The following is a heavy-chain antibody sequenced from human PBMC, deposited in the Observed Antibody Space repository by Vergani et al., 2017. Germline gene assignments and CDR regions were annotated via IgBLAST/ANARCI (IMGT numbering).Heavy chain of an antibody. V-gene: IGHV1-8*01. CDR3: AGGPDYDFWSGYYTSVLYYYYYGMDV. D-gene: IGHD3-3*01. Sequence: QVQLVQSGAEVKKPGASVKVSCKASGYTFTSYDINWVRQATGQGLEWMGWMNPNSGNTGYAQKFQGRVTMTRNTSISTAYMELSSLRSEDTAVYYCAGGPDYDFWSGYYTSVLYYYYYGMDVWGQGTTVTVSS. CDR2: MNPNSGNT. CDR1: GYTFTSYD. J-gene: IGHJ6*02.